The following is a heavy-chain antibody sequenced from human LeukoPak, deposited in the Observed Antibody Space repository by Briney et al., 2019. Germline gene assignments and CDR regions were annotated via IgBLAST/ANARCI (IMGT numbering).Heavy chain of an antibody. V-gene: IGHV1-46*01. D-gene: IGHD1-26*01. Sequence: ASVKVSCKASGYTFTSYYIHWVRQAPGQGLEWIGIINPNGGVTRHRQKFQDRVTISRDTSTTTMYMELISLICEDTAVYYCARGGELRYFDYWGQGTLVTVSS. CDR2: INPNGGVT. CDR1: GYTFTSYY. J-gene: IGHJ4*02. CDR3: ARGGELRYFDY.